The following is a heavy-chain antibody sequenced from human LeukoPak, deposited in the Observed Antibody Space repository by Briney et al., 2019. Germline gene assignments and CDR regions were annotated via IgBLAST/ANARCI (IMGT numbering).Heavy chain of an antibody. CDR1: GVAFRSYA. V-gene: IGHV3-30*02. Sequence: PGGSLRLSCAASGVAFRSYAMHWVRQAPGKGVEWGAFIRYDGSYKYYADSVKGRFTISRDNSKNTLFLQINSLSAEDTAVYHCARTPYGDYILDYYYYMDVWGEGTTVTISS. J-gene: IGHJ6*03. CDR3: ARTPYGDYILDYYYYMDV. D-gene: IGHD4-17*01. CDR2: IRYDGSYK.